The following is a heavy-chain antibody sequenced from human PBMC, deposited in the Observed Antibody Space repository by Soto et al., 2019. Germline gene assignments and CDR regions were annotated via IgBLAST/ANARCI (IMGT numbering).Heavy chain of an antibody. V-gene: IGHV4-4*02. CDR3: ARSDYGGNSVFDY. CDR1: GGSISSSNW. D-gene: IGHD4-17*01. J-gene: IGHJ4*02. CDR2: IYHSGST. Sequence: PSETLSLTCAVSGGSISSSNWWSWVRQPPGKGLEWIGEIYHSGSTNYNPSLKSRVTISVDKSKNQFSLKLSSVTAADTAVYYCARSDYGGNSVFDYWGQGTLVTVSS.